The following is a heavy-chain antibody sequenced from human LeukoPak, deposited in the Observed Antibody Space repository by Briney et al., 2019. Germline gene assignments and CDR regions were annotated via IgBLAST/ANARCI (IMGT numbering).Heavy chain of an antibody. CDR1: GFTFSSYT. V-gene: IGHV3-21*01. CDR2: INSGSNYI. CDR3: ARDRGGRVVVTATYFDS. D-gene: IGHD2-21*02. J-gene: IGHJ4*02. Sequence: GGSLRLSRAASGFTFSSYTINWVRQPPGKGLEWVASINSGSNYIFYADSVKGRFTISSDNGKNSLSLQMNSLRAEDTAVYYCARDRGGRVVVTATYFDSWGQGTLVTVSS.